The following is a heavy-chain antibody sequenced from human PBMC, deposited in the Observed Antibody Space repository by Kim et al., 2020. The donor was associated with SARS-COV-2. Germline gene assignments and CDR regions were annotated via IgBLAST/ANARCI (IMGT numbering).Heavy chain of an antibody. CDR1: GGSISSSSYY. CDR3: ARLEGYSSSWPPYYYYG. J-gene: IGHJ6*01. V-gene: IGHV4-39*01. D-gene: IGHD6-13*01. Sequence: SETLSLTCTVSGGSISSSSYYWGWIRQPPGKGLEWIGSIYYSGSTYYNPSLKSRVTISVDTSKNQFSLKLSSVTAADTAVYYCARLEGYSSSWPPYYYYG. CDR2: IYYSGST.